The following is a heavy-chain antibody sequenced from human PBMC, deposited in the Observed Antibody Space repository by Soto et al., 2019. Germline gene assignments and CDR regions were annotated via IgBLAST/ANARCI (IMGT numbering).Heavy chain of an antibody. CDR2: INHSGST. J-gene: IGHJ4*02. CDR3: ARGRCSGGSCYPDPYY. CDR1: GGSFSGYY. D-gene: IGHD2-15*01. Sequence: PSETLSLTCAVYGGSFSGYYWSWIRQPPGKGLEWIGEINHSGSTNYNPSLKSRVTISVDTSKNQFSLKLSSVTAADTAVYYCARGRCSGGSCYPDPYYWGQGTLVTVSS. V-gene: IGHV4-34*01.